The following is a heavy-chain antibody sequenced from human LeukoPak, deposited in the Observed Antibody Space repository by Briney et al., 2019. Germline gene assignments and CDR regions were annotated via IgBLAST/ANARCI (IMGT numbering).Heavy chain of an antibody. J-gene: IGHJ3*02. CDR1: GFTFSKYG. CDR2: IYTGGST. Sequence: GGSLRLSCAASGFTFSKYGMHWVRQAPGKGLEWVAVIYTGGSTLYVESVKGRFIISRDSSKNTLYLQMNSLRTEDTAVYYCVRAPSRDGYNNDAFDIWGQGTMVNVSS. V-gene: IGHV3-66*01. D-gene: IGHD5-24*01. CDR3: VRAPSRDGYNNDAFDI.